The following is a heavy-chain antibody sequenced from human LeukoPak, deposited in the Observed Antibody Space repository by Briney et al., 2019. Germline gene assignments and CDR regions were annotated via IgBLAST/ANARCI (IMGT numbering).Heavy chain of an antibody. D-gene: IGHD3-22*01. CDR3: ARDLGQYYDTSDNWLDP. CDR2: INSGGINT. Sequence: GGSLRLSCAASGFTFSNYWMHWVRQAPGKGLVWVSRINSGGINTSYADSVKGRFTISRDNAKNTLNLQMNSLRAEDTAVYYCARDLGQYYDTSDNWLDPWGQGTLVTVSS. V-gene: IGHV3-74*01. CDR1: GFTFSNYW. J-gene: IGHJ5*02.